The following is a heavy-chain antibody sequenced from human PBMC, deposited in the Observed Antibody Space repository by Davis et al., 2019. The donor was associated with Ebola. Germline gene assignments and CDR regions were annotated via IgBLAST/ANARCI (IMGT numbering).Heavy chain of an antibody. CDR3: ARDPRMRGSGFHNNFDY. D-gene: IGHD3-10*01. V-gene: IGHV1-8*01. CDR1: GYTFTSYD. Sequence: ASVKVSCKASGYTFTSYDINWVRQATGQGLEWMGWMNPNSGNTGYAQKFQGRVTMTRNTSISTAYMELSSLRSEDTAVYYCARDPRMRGSGFHNNFDYWGQGTLVTVSS. J-gene: IGHJ4*02. CDR2: MNPNSGNT.